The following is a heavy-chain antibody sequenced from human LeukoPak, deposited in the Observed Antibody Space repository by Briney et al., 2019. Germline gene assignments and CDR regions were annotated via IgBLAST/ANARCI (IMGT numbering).Heavy chain of an antibody. CDR2: IFYSGST. CDR1: GGSISTSNYY. CDR3: AREIYDILTGYYLRAFDI. V-gene: IGHV4-39*07. Sequence: SETLSLTCTVSGGSISTSNYYWGWIRQPPGKGLEWIGNIFYSGSTYYSPSLRSRVTISLDTSRNQFSLKLSSVTAADTAVYYCAREIYDILTGYYLRAFDIWGQGTMVTVSS. D-gene: IGHD3-9*01. J-gene: IGHJ3*02.